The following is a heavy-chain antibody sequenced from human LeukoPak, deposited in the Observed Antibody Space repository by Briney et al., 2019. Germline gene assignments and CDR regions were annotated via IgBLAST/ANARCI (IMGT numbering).Heavy chain of an antibody. CDR1: GGSFSGYY. J-gene: IGHJ6*02. V-gene: IGHV4-34*01. CDR3: ARARGYSYGGRYYYYYGMDV. Sequence: SETLSLTCAVYGGSFSGYYWSWIRQPPGKGLEWIGEINHSGSTNYNPSLKSRVTISVDTSKNQFSLKLSSVTAADTAVYYCARARGYSYGGRYYYYYGMDVWGQGTTVTVSS. D-gene: IGHD5-18*01. CDR2: INHSGST.